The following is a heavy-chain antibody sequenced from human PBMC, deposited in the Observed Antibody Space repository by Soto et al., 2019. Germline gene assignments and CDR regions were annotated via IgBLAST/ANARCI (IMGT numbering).Heavy chain of an antibody. CDR1: GLSFSAYA. CDR2: ITGNGIYT. V-gene: IGHV3-23*01. J-gene: IGHJ2*01. CDR3: GPPRDFDL. Sequence: QPGWALGVSCAVSGLSFSAYAMSWVRQAPGKGLEWVSAITGNGIYTHYADSVKGRLTISRDNSKSTLFLQMNSLRAEDTAVYQCGPPRDFDLWGRGTQVTASS.